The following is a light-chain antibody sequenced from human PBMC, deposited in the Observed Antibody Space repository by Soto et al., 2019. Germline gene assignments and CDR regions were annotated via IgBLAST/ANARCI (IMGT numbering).Light chain of an antibody. J-gene: IGLJ1*01. Sequence: QSVLTQPPSVSGAPGQTVTISCTGSTSNIGAGYDVHWYQQLPGTAPKLLIYTNSQRPSGVPDRFSGSKSGTSASLAISGLRSEDEADYYCAAWDDSLSGYVFGTGTQLTVL. CDR3: AAWDDSLSGYV. V-gene: IGLV1-47*02. CDR2: TNS. CDR1: TSNIGAGYD.